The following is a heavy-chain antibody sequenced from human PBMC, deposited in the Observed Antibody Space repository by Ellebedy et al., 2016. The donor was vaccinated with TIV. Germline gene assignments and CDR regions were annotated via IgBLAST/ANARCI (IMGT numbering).Heavy chain of an antibody. CDR1: GYEFTTYG. CDR3: ARRHYDFMTGYYGWFDP. CDR2: INGKNGEK. D-gene: IGHD3-9*01. J-gene: IGHJ5*02. Sequence: AASVKVSCKASGYEFTTYGITWVRQAPGQGLEWMGWINGKNGEKNYAQKYQGRLSMTTDPSTSTAYLDLRSLTSDDTAVYYCARRHYDFMTGYYGWFDPWGQGTLVIVSS. V-gene: IGHV1-18*01.